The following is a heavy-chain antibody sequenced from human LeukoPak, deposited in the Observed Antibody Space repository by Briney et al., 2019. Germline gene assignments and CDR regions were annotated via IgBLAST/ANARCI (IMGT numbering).Heavy chain of an antibody. J-gene: IGHJ5*02. Sequence: SETLSLTCTVSGGSISSYYWSWIRQPPGKGLEWIGYIYYSGSTNYNPSLKSRVTISVDTSKNQFSLKLSSVTAADTAVYYCARSSWHHNWFDPWGQGTLVTVSS. D-gene: IGHD6-13*01. CDR1: GGSISSYY. CDR2: IYYSGST. CDR3: ARSSWHHNWFDP. V-gene: IGHV4-59*01.